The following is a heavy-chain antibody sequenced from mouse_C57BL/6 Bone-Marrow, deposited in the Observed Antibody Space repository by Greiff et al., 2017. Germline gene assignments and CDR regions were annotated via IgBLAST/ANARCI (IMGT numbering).Heavy chain of an antibody. CDR3: ERRDYGSSYVRFFDY. CDR1: EYEFPSHD. J-gene: IGHJ2*01. Sequence: DVMLVESGGGLVQPGESLKLSCESNEYEFPSHDMSWVRKTPEKRLELVAAINSDGGSTYYPDTMERRFIISRDNTKKTLYLQMSSLRSEDTALYYCERRDYGSSYVRFFDYWGQGTTLTVSS. D-gene: IGHD1-1*01. V-gene: IGHV5-2*03. CDR2: INSDGGST.